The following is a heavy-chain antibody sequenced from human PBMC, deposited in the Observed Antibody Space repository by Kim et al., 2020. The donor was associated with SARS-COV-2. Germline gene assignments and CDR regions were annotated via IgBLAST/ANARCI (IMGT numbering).Heavy chain of an antibody. CDR3: ARVEMADFDY. D-gene: IGHD3-3*01. V-gene: IGHV3-30*04. Sequence: GGSLRLSCAASGFTFSSYAMHWVRQAPGKGLEWVAVISYDGSNKYYADSVKGRFTISRDNSKNTLYLQMNSLRAEDTAVYYCARVEMADFDYWGQGTLVTVSS. J-gene: IGHJ4*02. CDR1: GFTFSSYA. CDR2: ISYDGSNK.